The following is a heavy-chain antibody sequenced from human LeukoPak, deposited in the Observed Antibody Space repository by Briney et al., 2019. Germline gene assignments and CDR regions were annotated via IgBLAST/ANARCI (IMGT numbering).Heavy chain of an antibody. CDR2: IIPIFGTA. J-gene: IGHJ4*02. CDR3: ARDGRAVAGTYYFDY. D-gene: IGHD6-19*01. V-gene: IGHV1-69*13. Sequence: SVKVSCKASGGTFSSYAISWVRQAPGQGLEWMGGIIPIFGTANYAQKFQGRVTITADESTSTAYMELSSLRSEDTAVYYCARDGRAVAGTYYFDYWGQGTLVTVSS. CDR1: GGTFSSYA.